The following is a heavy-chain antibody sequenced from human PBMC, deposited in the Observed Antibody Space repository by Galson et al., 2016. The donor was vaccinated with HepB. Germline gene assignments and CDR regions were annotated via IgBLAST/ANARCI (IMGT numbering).Heavy chain of an antibody. Sequence: LRLSCAASGFTFSNYAMSWVRQAPGKGLEWVSSINIGGDSTYYADSVKGRFTISRDNSKNTAYLQMNSLRAEDTALYYCAKDSPYSSGWSTYWGQGTLVTVSS. J-gene: IGHJ4*02. CDR3: AKDSPYSSGWSTY. V-gene: IGHV3-23*01. CDR1: GFTFSNYA. CDR2: INIGGDST. D-gene: IGHD6-19*01.